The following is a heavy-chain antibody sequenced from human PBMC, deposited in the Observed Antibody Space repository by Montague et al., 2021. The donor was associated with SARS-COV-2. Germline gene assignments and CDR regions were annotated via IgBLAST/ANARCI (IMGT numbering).Heavy chain of an antibody. CDR1: GFTFSSYA. J-gene: IGHJ6*02. V-gene: IGHV3-30*04. CDR2: ISYDGSNK. D-gene: IGHD3-3*01. Sequence: SLRLSCAASGFTFSSYAMHWVSQAPGKGLEWVAVISYDGSNKYYADSVKGRFTISRDNSKYTLYLQMNSLRAEDTAVYYCARDFLPLLAYYYGMDVWGQGTTVTVSS. CDR3: ARDFLPLLAYYYGMDV.